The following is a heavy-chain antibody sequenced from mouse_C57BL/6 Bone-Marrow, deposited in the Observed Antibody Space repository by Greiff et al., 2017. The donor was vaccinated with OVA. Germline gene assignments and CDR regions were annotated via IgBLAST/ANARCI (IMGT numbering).Heavy chain of an antibody. CDR2: ISDGGSYT. CDR1: GFTFSSYA. CDR3: ARDKAEYFDV. Sequence: EVQLQESGGGLVKPGGSLKLSCAASGFTFSSYAMSWVRQTPEKRLEWVATISDGGSYTYYPDNVKGRFTISRDNAKNNLYLQMSHLKSEDTAMYYCARDKAEYFDVWGTGTTVTVSS. J-gene: IGHJ1*03. V-gene: IGHV5-4*01. D-gene: IGHD1-3*01.